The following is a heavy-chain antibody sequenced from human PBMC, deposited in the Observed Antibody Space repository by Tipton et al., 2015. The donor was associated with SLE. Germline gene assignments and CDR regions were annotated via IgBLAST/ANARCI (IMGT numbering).Heavy chain of an antibody. Sequence: TLSLTCTVSGGSISSYYWSWIRQPPGKGLEWIGEINHSGSTNYNPSLKSRVTISVDTSKNQFSLKLSSVTAADTAVYYCARPTSYSSSWYWGAFDYWGQGTLVTVSS. CDR2: INHSGST. CDR3: ARPTSYSSSWYWGAFDY. J-gene: IGHJ4*02. V-gene: IGHV4-34*01. CDR1: GGSISSYY. D-gene: IGHD6-13*01.